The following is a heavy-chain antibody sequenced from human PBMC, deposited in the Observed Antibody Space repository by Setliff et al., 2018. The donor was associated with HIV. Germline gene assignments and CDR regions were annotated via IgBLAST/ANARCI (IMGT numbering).Heavy chain of an antibody. V-gene: IGHV3-53*01. D-gene: IGHD6-19*01. CDR3: ARENNRGWHWLDPFDY. Sequence: GGSLRLSCVASGFTFSSYSMNWVRQAPGKGLEWVSFIYSDGRTYYAESVKGRFTISRDDSKNTLYLQMHSLRAEDTALYYCARENNRGWHWLDPFDYWGQRTLVTVSS. CDR1: GFTFSSYS. J-gene: IGHJ4*02. CDR2: IYSDGRT.